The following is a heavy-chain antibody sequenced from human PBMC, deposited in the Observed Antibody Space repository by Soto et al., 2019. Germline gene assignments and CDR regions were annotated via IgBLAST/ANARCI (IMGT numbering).Heavy chain of an antibody. Sequence: ASVKVSCKASGYTFTSYAMHWVRQAPGQRLEWMGWINAGNGNTKYSQKFQGRVTITRDTSASTAYMELSSLRSEDTAVYYCARDRGQLRLYGMDVWGQAITVTVSS. CDR1: GYTFTSYA. CDR2: INAGNGNT. V-gene: IGHV1-3*01. D-gene: IGHD2-2*01. CDR3: ARDRGQLRLYGMDV. J-gene: IGHJ6*02.